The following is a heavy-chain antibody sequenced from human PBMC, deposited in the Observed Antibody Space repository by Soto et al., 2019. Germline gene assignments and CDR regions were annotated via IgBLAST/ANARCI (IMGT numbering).Heavy chain of an antibody. V-gene: IGHV3-30*18. Sequence: GGSLRLSCAASGFTFSSYGMHWVRQAPGKGLEWVTGILYDGSDKYYADSAKGRFTISRENSKNTLYLQMNSLRTEDSAVYYCAKAGGGFGDFVHHWGQGTPVTVSS. CDR2: ILYDGSDK. D-gene: IGHD3-10*01. CDR3: AKAGGGFGDFVHH. CDR1: GFTFSSYG. J-gene: IGHJ4*02.